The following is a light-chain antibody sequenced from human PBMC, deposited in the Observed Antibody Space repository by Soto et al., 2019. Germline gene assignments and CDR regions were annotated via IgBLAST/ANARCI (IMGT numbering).Light chain of an antibody. CDR3: QEYGFSRT. CDR1: QSVSSGN. CDR2: GVS. Sequence: EIVLTQSPGTLSLSPGERATLSCRASQSVSSGNLAWYQQKPGQAPRLLIYGVSSRATGIPDRFSGSGSGTDFTLTISRLEPEDLAVYYCQEYGFSRTFGQGTKVEIK. V-gene: IGKV3-20*01. J-gene: IGKJ1*01.